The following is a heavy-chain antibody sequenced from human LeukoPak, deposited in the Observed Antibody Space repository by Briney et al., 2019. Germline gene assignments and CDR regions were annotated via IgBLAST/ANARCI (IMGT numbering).Heavy chain of an antibody. D-gene: IGHD1-1*01. CDR3: VYLERRGHSYYYYMDV. J-gene: IGHJ6*03. CDR1: GYTFTSYD. Sequence: ASVKVSCKASGYTFTSYDINWVLQATGQGLEWMGWMNPNSGNTGYAQKFQGRVTMTRNTSISTAYMELSSLRSEDTAVYYCVYLERRGHSYYYYMDVWGKGTTVTVSS. V-gene: IGHV1-8*01. CDR2: MNPNSGNT.